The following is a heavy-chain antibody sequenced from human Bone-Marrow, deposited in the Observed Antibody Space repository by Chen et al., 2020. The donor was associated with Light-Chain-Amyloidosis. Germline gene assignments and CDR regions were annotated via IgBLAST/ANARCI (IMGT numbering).Heavy chain of an antibody. Sequence: EVQLEQSGPEVKKPGESLKIPCKGSGYTFPNYWIGWVRQMPGKGLEWMGVIYPDDSDARYSPSFGGQVTISADKSITTAYLQWRSLKASDTAMYYCARRRDGYNFDYWGQGTLVTVSS. CDR2: IYPDDSDA. V-gene: IGHV5-51*01. J-gene: IGHJ4*02. CDR1: GYTFPNYW. D-gene: IGHD5-12*01. CDR3: ARRRDGYNFDY.